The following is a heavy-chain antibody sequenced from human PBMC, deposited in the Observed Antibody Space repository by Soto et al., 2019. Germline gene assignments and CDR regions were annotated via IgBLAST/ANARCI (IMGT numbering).Heavy chain of an antibody. CDR1: GGSFTGYY. CDR2: INHRGST. D-gene: IGHD3-3*01. CDR3: ATSYVDFWDGYYRGYYFDH. J-gene: IGHJ4*02. Sequence: QVHLQQWGAGLLKPSETLSLTCAVYGGSFTGYYWSWIRQPPGKGLEWIGEINHRGSTNYIPSLRSRVHISVDTSKNQFSLKLNSVAAAHTAVYYCATSYVDFWDGYYRGYYFDHWGQGTLVTVCS. V-gene: IGHV4-34*01.